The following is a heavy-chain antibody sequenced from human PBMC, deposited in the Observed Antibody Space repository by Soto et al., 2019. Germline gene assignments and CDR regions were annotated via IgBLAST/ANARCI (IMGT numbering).Heavy chain of an antibody. V-gene: IGHV4-4*02. CDR3: ASVGSYYDNRVYSLP. Sequence: TETLPLTCIVSGGAVSISNWWICVRQPPGKGLEWIWEIYHSGSTTYNPSLKSRATISVDKSENKFSLRLKSVTAADTAVYYCASVGSYYDNRVYSLPWGPGTLITIFS. CDR2: IYHSGST. D-gene: IGHD3-22*01. J-gene: IGHJ5*02. CDR1: GGAVSISNW.